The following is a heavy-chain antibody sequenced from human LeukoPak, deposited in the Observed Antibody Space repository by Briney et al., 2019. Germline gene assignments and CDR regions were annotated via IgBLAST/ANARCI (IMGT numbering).Heavy chain of an antibody. V-gene: IGHV1-18*01. Sequence: ASVKVSCKASGGTFSSYPVSWVRQAPGQGLEWMGGISAYNGNTNYARKLQGRVTMTTDTSTSTAYMELRSLRSDDTAVYYCARHHDFTDGWGQGTLVTVSS. J-gene: IGHJ4*02. CDR1: GGTFSSYP. D-gene: IGHD3-3*01. CDR2: ISAYNGNT. CDR3: ARHHDFTDG.